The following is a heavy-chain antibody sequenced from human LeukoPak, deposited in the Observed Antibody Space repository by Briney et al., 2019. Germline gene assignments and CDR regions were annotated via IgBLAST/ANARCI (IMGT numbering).Heavy chain of an antibody. CDR1: GXSVNSYY. Sequence: SETLSLTCTVSGXSVNSYYWTWIRQPPGKGLEWIGYIYNSGSPNHNPSLMSRFTMSVDTSKNQFSLKLTSVTAADTAVYYCAMGYGGGVGDFWGQGTLVTVSS. J-gene: IGHJ4*02. D-gene: IGHD4-23*01. CDR2: IYNSGSP. V-gene: IGHV4-59*08. CDR3: AMGYGGGVGDF.